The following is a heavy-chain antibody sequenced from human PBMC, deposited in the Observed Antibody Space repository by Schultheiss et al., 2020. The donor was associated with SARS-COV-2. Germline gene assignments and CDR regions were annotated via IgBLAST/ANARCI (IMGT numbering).Heavy chain of an antibody. Sequence: SVKVSCKASGGTFSSYAISWVRQAPGQGLEWMGGIIPIFGTANYAQKFQGRVTITADESTSTAYMELSILRSEDRAVYYCARASYYYVRRGGGCWFDPWGQGTLVTVSS. CDR3: ARASYYYVRRGGGCWFDP. CDR2: IIPIFGTA. D-gene: IGHD3-10*02. J-gene: IGHJ5*02. V-gene: IGHV1-69*13. CDR1: GGTFSSYA.